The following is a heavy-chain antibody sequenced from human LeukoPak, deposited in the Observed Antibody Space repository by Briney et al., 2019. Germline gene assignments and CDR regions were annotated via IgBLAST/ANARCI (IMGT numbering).Heavy chain of an antibody. CDR1: GFSFDDYA. J-gene: IGHJ6*03. CDR3: TTHPDYSRSIYNMDV. V-gene: IGHV3-43D*04. D-gene: IGHD6-13*01. CDR2: ISWDGGTT. Sequence: PGGSLRLSCAASGFSFDDYAMHWVRQAPGEGLEWVSLISWDGGTTYYADSVKGRFTISRDNSKDSLYLQMNSLRGEDTAFYYYTTHPDYSRSIYNMDVWVKGTPVTVSS.